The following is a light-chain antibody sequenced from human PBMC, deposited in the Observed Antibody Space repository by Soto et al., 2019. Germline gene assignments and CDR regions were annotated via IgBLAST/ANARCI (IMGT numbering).Light chain of an antibody. CDR3: AAWDDSLSAV. V-gene: IGLV1-47*01. CDR2: RNN. J-gene: IGLJ2*01. CDR1: SSNIGSNY. Sequence: QSVLTQPPSACGTPGQRVTISCSGSSSNIGSNYVYWYQQLPGTAPKLLIYRNNQRPSGVPDRFSGSKSGTSASLAISGLRSEDEAYYYCAAWDDSLSAVFGGGTKLTVL.